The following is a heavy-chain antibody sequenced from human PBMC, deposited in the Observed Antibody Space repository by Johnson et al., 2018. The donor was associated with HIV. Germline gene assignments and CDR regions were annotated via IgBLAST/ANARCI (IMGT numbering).Heavy chain of an antibody. CDR2: IYSGGST. J-gene: IGHJ3*02. V-gene: IGHV3-53*02. Sequence: VQLVETGGGLIQPGGSLRLSCAASGFTVSSNYMSWVRQAPGKGLEWVSVIYSGGSTYYADSVKCGFTISSDNYKNSSYLQMNSLRAGDTAVYYCARVAHSHTHAFDIWGQGTMVTVSS. CDR3: ARVAHSHTHAFDI. CDR1: GFTVSSNY. D-gene: IGHD6-13*01.